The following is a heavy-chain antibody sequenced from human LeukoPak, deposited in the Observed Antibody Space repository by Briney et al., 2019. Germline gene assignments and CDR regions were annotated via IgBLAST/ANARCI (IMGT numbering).Heavy chain of an antibody. Sequence: ASVKVSCKASGYTFTSYYMHWVRQAPGQGLEWMGIINPSGGSTSYAQKFQGRVTMTRDTSTGTVYMELSSLRSEDTAVYYCARAGGGDDSSGYYSDWGQGTLVTVSS. V-gene: IGHV1-46*01. D-gene: IGHD3-22*01. J-gene: IGHJ4*02. CDR3: ARAGGGDDSSGYYSD. CDR1: GYTFTSYY. CDR2: INPSGGST.